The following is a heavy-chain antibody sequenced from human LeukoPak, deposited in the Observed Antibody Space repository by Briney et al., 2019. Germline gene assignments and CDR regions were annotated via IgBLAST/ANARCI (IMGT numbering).Heavy chain of an antibody. CDR3: AREDDSYGHPFDY. Sequence: GGSLRLSCAASGFMFSSYAVNWVRQAPGKGLEWVSGISGSGDSTYYADSVKGRFTIARDNSKNTLYLQMNSLRAEDTAVYYCAREDDSYGHPFDYWGQGTLVTVSS. J-gene: IGHJ4*02. CDR1: GFMFSSYA. CDR2: ISGSGDST. V-gene: IGHV3-23*01. D-gene: IGHD5-18*01.